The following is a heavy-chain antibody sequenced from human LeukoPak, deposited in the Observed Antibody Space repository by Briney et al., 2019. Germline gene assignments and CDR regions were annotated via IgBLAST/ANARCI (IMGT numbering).Heavy chain of an antibody. V-gene: IGHV3-30*02. CDR2: IRYDGSNK. CDR1: GFTFSSYG. Sequence: PGGSLRLSCAASGFTFSSYGMHWVRQAPGKGLEWVAFIRYDGSNKYYADSVKGRFTISRDNSKNTLYLQMNSLRAEDTAVYYCAKDRIATVPRGLDYWGQGTLVTVSS. CDR3: AKDRIATVPRGLDY. D-gene: IGHD2-21*01. J-gene: IGHJ4*02.